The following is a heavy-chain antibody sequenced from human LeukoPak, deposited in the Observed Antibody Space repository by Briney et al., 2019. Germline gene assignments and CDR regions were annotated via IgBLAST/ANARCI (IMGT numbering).Heavy chain of an antibody. J-gene: IGHJ4*02. V-gene: IGHV3-7*01. D-gene: IGHD3-16*02. Sequence: GGSLRLSCAASGFTFSSYWMSWVRQAPGKGLEWVANIKQDGSEKYYVDSVKGRFTISRDNAKNSLCLQMNSLRAEDTAVYYCARDRDYVWGSYRYSPLFDYWGQGTLVTVSS. CDR3: ARDRDYVWGSYRYSPLFDY. CDR2: IKQDGSEK. CDR1: GFTFSSYW.